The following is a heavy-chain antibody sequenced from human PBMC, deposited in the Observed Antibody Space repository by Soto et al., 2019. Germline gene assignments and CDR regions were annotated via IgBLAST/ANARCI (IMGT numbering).Heavy chain of an antibody. CDR1: GYSFTTYA. V-gene: IGHV1-3*01. CDR3: ARDRSPILPVALYFYMDV. Sequence: GASVKVSCKASGYSFTTYAMQWVRQAPGETFEWMGWISPGYGDPKYSPKFQGRITITSDISTSTAYMELRSLRSEDTAVYYCARDRSPILPVALYFYMDVWGKGTTVTVSS. J-gene: IGHJ6*03. CDR2: ISPGYGDP. D-gene: IGHD2-2*01.